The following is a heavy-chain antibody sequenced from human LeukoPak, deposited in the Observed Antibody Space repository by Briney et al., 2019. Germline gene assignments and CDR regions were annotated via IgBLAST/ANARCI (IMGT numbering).Heavy chain of an antibody. CDR2: ISAYNGNT. CDR3: ARSYGYNYYYYYYMDV. J-gene: IGHJ6*03. D-gene: IGHD5-18*01. V-gene: IGHV1-18*01. CDR1: GYTFTSYG. Sequence: GASVKVSCKASGYTFTSYGISWVRQAHGQGLEWMGWISAYNGNTNYAQKLQGRVTMTTDTSTSTAYMELRSLRSDDTAVYYCARSYGYNYYYYYYMDVWGKGTTVTVSS.